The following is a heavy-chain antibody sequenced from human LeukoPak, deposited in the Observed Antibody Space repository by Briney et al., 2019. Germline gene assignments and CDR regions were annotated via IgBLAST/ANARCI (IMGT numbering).Heavy chain of an antibody. V-gene: IGHV4-30-4*01. J-gene: IGHJ4*02. CDR1: GGSISSGDYY. CDR2: IYYSGST. Sequence: PSQTLSLTCTVSGGSISSGDYYWSWIRQPPGKGLEWIGYIYYSGSTYYNPSLKSRVTISVDTSKNRFSLKLSSVTAADTAVYYCASRYCSGGSCYSDYWGQGTLVTVSS. D-gene: IGHD2-15*01. CDR3: ASRYCSGGSCYSDY.